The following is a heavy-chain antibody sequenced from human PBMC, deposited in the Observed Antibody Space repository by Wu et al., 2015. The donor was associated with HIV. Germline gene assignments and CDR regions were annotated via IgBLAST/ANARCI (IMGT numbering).Heavy chain of an antibody. V-gene: IGHV1-69*13. CDR1: GGTFSSYA. D-gene: IGHD3-10*01. J-gene: IGHJ6*02. CDR3: ARGGGSGSYHVPGERRGYYGMDV. Sequence: QVQLVQSGAEVKKPGSSVKVSCKASGGTFSSYAISWVRQAPGQGLEWMGRIIPIFGTANYAQKFQGRVTITADESTSTAYMELSSLRSEDTAVYYCARGGGSGSYHVPGERRGYYGMDVVGPRDHGHRLL. CDR2: IIPIFGTA.